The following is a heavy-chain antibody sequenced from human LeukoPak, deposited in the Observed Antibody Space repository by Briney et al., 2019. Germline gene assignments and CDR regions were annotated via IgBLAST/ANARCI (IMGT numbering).Heavy chain of an antibody. J-gene: IGHJ3*02. CDR2: ISSSSSYI. V-gene: IGHV3-21*01. CDR3: ARLGSTLTTKFAFDI. D-gene: IGHD4-17*01. Sequence: GGSLRLSCAASGFTFSSYSMNWVRQAPGKGLEWVSSISSSSSYIYYADSVKGRFTISRDNAKNSLYLQMNSLRAEDTAVYYCARLGSTLTTKFAFDIWGQGTMVTVSS. CDR1: GFTFSSYS.